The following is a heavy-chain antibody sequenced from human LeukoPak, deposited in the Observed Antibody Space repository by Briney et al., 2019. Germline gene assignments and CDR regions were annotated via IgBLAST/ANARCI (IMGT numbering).Heavy chain of an antibody. J-gene: IGHJ5*02. CDR3: ARVHSGSCSP. D-gene: IGHD2-15*01. CDR1: GGSISSGGFY. Sequence: SQTLSLTCPVSGGSISSGGFYWSWPRHPPGRGLEWIGYIYYSGSTYYNPSLKSRVTISVDTSKNQFSLKLSSVTAADTAVYYCARVHSGSCSPWGQGTLVTVSS. V-gene: IGHV4-31*03. CDR2: IYYSGST.